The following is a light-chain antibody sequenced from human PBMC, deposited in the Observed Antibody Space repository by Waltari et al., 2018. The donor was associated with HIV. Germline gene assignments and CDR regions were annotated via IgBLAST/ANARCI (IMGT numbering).Light chain of an antibody. CDR3: AAWDATLKALL. CDR1: DSNIGSEV. J-gene: IGLJ2*01. V-gene: IGLV1-44*01. CDR2: SNT. Sequence: QSVLTQPPSASGTPGQRVTISCSGNDSNIGSEVVNWYQQLPGTAPNRLIYSNTHRPSGVPDRVSGSKSGTSASLAISGLQSEDEGAYYCAAWDATLKALLFGGGTKLTVL.